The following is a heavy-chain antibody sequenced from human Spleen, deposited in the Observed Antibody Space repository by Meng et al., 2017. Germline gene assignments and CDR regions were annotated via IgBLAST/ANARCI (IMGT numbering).Heavy chain of an antibody. J-gene: IGHJ4*02. D-gene: IGHD4-11*01. CDR1: GGSFSDYY. Sequence: VAQQEWGAGMLKPSETLSSTCVVSGGSFSDYYWGWIRQPPGKGLEWIGEINHSGSTNYNPSLESRATISVDTSQNNLSLKLSSVTAADSAVYYCARGPTTMAHDFDYWGQGTLVTVSS. CDR3: ARGPTTMAHDFDY. V-gene: IGHV4-34*01. CDR2: INHSGST.